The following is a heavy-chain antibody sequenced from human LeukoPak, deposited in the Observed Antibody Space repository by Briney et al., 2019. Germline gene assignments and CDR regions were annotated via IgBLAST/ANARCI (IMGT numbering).Heavy chain of an antibody. D-gene: IGHD4-17*01. Sequence: ASVKVSCKASGYTFTSYGISWVRQAPGQGLEWMGWISAYNGNTNYAQKFQGRVTITADKSTSTAYMELSRLRSEDTAVYYCARDLGGDLDYWGQGTLVTVSS. CDR2: ISAYNGNT. V-gene: IGHV1-18*01. CDR1: GYTFTSYG. J-gene: IGHJ4*02. CDR3: ARDLGGDLDY.